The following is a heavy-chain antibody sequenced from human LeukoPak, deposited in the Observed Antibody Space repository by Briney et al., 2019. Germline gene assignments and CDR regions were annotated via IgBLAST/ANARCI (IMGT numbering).Heavy chain of an antibody. Sequence: GGSLRLSCAASGFTFNNYAMSRVRQAPGKGLEWVSAINGGGGSTYYADSVKGRFTISRDNSKNTLYLQMNSLRAEDTAVYYCAPKVVGSAPFDYWGQGTLVTVSS. D-gene: IGHD2-15*01. CDR3: APKVVGSAPFDY. CDR1: GFTFNNYA. CDR2: INGGGGST. J-gene: IGHJ4*02. V-gene: IGHV3-23*01.